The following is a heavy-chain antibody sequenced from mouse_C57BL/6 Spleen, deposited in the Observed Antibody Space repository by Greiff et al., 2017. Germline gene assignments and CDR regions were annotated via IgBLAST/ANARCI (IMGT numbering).Heavy chain of an antibody. D-gene: IGHD2-4*01. CDR2: IDPETGGT. Sequence: VQLQQSGAELVRPGASVTLSCKASGYTFTDYEMHWVKQTPVHGLEWIGAIDPETGGTAYNQKFKGKAILTADKSSSTAYMELRSLTSEDSAVYYCTRLGLESWFAYWGQGTLVTVSA. V-gene: IGHV1-15*01. J-gene: IGHJ3*01. CDR1: GYTFTDYE. CDR3: TRLGLESWFAY.